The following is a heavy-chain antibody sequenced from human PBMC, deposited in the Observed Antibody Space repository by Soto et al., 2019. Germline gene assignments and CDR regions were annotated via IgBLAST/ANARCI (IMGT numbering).Heavy chain of an antibody. CDR3: FGWIVATIGGYYGMDV. Sequence: ASVKVSCKASGYTFTGYYMHWVRQAPGQGLEWMGWINPNSGGTNYAQKFQGRVTMTRDTSISTAYMELSRLRSDDTAVYYCFGWIVATIGGYYGMDVWGQGTTVTVSS. CDR2: INPNSGGT. J-gene: IGHJ6*02. V-gene: IGHV1-2*02. D-gene: IGHD5-12*01. CDR1: GYTFTGYY.